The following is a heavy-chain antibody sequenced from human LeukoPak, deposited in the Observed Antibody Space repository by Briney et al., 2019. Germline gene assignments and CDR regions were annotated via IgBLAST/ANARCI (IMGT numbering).Heavy chain of an antibody. V-gene: IGHV4-59*08. CDR2: MYYSVRT. Sequence: SETLSLTCTVSGGSITSHYWSWIRQPPGKGLEWIGYMYYSVRTNYNPSLKSRVTISVDTSKNQFSLNLSSVTATDTAVYYCARLLNSGSGGYWGQGTLVTASS. D-gene: IGHD1-26*01. J-gene: IGHJ4*02. CDR1: GGSITSHY. CDR3: ARLLNSGSGGY.